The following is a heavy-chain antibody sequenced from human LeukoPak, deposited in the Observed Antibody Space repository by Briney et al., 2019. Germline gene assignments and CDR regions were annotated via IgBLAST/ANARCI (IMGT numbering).Heavy chain of an antibody. CDR1: GGSISSSNW. J-gene: IGHJ4*02. CDR3: ARDGSPNYGYYAFFDN. CDR2: IYHSGST. V-gene: IGHV4-4*02. Sequence: SGTLSLTCAVSGGSISSSNWWSWVRQPPGKGLEWIGEIYHSGSTNYNPSLKSRVTISVDKSKNQFSLKLSSVTAADTGIYYCARDGSPNYGYYAFFDNWGQGTLVTVSS. D-gene: IGHD1-26*01.